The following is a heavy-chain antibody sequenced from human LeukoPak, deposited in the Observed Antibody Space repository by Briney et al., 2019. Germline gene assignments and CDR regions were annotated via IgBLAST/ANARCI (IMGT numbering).Heavy chain of an antibody. CDR1: GGSFSGYY. V-gene: IGHV4-34*01. CDR3: ARGIAVAGPVNWFDP. CDR2: INHSGST. D-gene: IGHD6-19*01. J-gene: IGHJ5*02. Sequence: PSETLSLTCAVYGGSFSGYYWSWIRQPPGKGLEWMGEINHSGSTNYNPSLKSRVTISVDTSKNQFSLKLSSVTAADTAVYYCARGIAVAGPVNWFDPWGQGTLVTVSS.